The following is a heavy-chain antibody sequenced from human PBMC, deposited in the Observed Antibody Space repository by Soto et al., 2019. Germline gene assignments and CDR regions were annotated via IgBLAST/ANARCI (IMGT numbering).Heavy chain of an antibody. CDR1: GYTFTSFG. CDR3: ARRSGWYFDY. Sequence: QVQLVQTGGEVKKPGASVKVSCKASGYTFTSFGITWVRQAPGQGLEWMGWISAYNGDTKYAQKLQGRVTMTTDTSTSTAYMGLRSLRSDDTAVYYCARRSGWYFDYWGLGTVVTVSS. J-gene: IGHJ4*02. V-gene: IGHV1-18*01. D-gene: IGHD6-19*01. CDR2: ISAYNGDT.